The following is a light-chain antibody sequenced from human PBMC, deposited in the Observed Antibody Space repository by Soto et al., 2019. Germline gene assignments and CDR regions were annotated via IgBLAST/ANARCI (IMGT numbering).Light chain of an antibody. CDR2: ATS. J-gene: IGKJ2*01. CDR3: HQYATSIT. CDR1: QSIASSY. V-gene: IGKV3-20*01. Sequence: EVGLTQSPDTLSLSPGERATLSCRASQSIASSYLGWYQQRPGQPPRPLMFATSGRATGTPDRFSGSGNGQDFSLAISRLEPEDFAVYYCHQYATSITFGQGTKVEIK.